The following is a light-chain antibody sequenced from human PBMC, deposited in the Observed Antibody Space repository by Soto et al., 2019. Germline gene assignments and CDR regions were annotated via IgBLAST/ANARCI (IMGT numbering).Light chain of an antibody. V-gene: IGKV3-15*01. CDR3: QQYTDWPTT. CDR1: QSVRTT. Sequence: EIVMRQSPATLSVSPGQRATLSCRASQSVRTTVAWYHQRPGQAPRLLIYGASTRATGVPDRFSGDGSGTDFTLTVTSLQSEDFGIYYCQQYTDWPTTFGQGTKVHIK. CDR2: GAS. J-gene: IGKJ1*01.